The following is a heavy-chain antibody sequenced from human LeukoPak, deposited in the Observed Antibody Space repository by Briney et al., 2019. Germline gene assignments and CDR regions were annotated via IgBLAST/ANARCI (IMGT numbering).Heavy chain of an antibody. CDR3: ATPRAFFIRALAVAGRGFDY. CDR1: GNTFTGHY. D-gene: IGHD6-19*01. Sequence: ASVKVSCKASGNTFTGHYMHWVRQAPGQGLEWMGWINPNSGGTKYAQKFQGRVTMTRDTSISTAYMELSRLRSDDTAVYYCATPRAFFIRALAVAGRGFDYWGQGTLVTVSS. CDR2: INPNSGGT. J-gene: IGHJ4*02. V-gene: IGHV1-2*02.